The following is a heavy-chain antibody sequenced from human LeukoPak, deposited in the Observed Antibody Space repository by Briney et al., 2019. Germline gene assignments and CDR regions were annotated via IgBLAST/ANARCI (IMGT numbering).Heavy chain of an antibody. CDR2: IYYSGST. V-gene: IGHV4-59*08. CDR3: ARYYDRTGFDY. Sequence: PSQTLSLTCTVSNGSVRSYYWSWVRQSPGKGLEWIGYIYYSGSTNYNPSLKSRVTISIHTSRNQFSLMLSSVTAADTAMYYCARYYDRTGFDYWGQGTLVTVSS. J-gene: IGHJ4*02. D-gene: IGHD3-16*01. CDR1: NGSVRSYY.